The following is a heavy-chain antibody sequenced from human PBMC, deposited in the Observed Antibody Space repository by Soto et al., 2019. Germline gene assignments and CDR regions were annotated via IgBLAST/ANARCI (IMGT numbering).Heavy chain of an antibody. J-gene: IGHJ6*03. CDR1: GYTFTSYD. D-gene: IGHD6-13*01. CDR3: ARGTAAAGDYYYYYMDV. CDR2: MNPNSGNT. Sequence: GASVKVSCKASGYTFTSYDINWVRQATGQGLEWVGWMNPNSGNTGYAQKFQGRVTMTRNTSISTAYMELSSLRSEDTAVYYCARGTAAAGDYYYYYMDVWGKGTTVTVSS. V-gene: IGHV1-8*01.